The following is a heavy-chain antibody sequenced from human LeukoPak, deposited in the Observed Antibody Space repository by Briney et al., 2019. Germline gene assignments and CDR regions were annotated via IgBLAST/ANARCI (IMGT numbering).Heavy chain of an antibody. CDR2: IRQDGGVK. J-gene: IGHJ4*02. CDR3: ARTVVVVVGASDYFDY. V-gene: IGHV3-7*03. D-gene: IGHD2-2*01. Sequence: GGSLRLSCAASGFTFSSYWMTWVRQAPGKGLEWVANIRQDGGVKYYMDSAKGRFTLSRDNAKSSLYLQVNSLRVEDTAMYFCARTVVVVVGASDYFDYWGQGTLVTVSS. CDR1: GFTFSSYW.